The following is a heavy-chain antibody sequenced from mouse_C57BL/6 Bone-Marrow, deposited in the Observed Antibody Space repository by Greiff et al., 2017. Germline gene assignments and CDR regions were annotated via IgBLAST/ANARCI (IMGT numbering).Heavy chain of an antibody. D-gene: IGHD1-1*01. J-gene: IGHJ2*01. CDR1: GFTFSSYG. V-gene: IGHV5-6*01. CDR2: ISSGGSYT. CDR3: ARYYYGSEDDFDY. Sequence: EVKLVESGGDLVKPGGSLKLSCAASGFTFSSYGMSWVRQTPDKRLEWVATISSGGSYTYYPDSVKGRFTISRDNAKNTLYLQMGSLKSEDTAMYYCARYYYGSEDDFDYWGQGTTLTVSS.